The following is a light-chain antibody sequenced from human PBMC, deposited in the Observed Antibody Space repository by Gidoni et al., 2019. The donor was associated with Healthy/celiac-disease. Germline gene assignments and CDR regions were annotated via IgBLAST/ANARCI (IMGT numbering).Light chain of an antibody. J-gene: IGKJ2*01. Sequence: IVMTQSPESLGVSLGERATINCKSSQSVLYSSNNKNYLAWYQQKPGQPPKLLIYWASTRESGVPDRFRGSGSGTDFTLTISSLQAEDVAVYYCQQYYSTPYTFGQGTKLEIK. CDR3: QQYYSTPYT. CDR2: WAS. CDR1: QSVLYSSNNKNY. V-gene: IGKV4-1*01.